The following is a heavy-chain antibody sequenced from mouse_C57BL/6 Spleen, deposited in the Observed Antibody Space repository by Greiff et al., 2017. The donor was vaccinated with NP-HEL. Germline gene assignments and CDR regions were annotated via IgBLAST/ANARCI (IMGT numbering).Heavy chain of an antibody. D-gene: IGHD4-1*02. CDR1: GYTFTSYW. CDR3: ARSNWDEGYYFDY. V-gene: IGHV1-50*01. Sequence: VQLQQPGAELVKPGASVKLSCKASGYTFTSYWMQWVKQRPGQGLEWIGEIDPSDSYTNYNQKFKGKATLTVDTSSSTAYMQLSSLTSEDSAVYYCARSNWDEGYYFDYWGQGTTLTVSS. J-gene: IGHJ2*01. CDR2: IDPSDSYT.